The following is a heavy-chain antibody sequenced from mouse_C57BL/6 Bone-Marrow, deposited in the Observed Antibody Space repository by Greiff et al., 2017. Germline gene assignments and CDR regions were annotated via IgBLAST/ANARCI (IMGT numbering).Heavy chain of an antibody. CDR1: GFTFSDYG. D-gene: IGHD1-1*01. CDR3: ARPGYYGSSYVAWFAY. J-gene: IGHJ3*01. CDR2: ISSGSSTI. Sequence: EVKLMESGGGLVKPGGSLKLSCAASGFTFSDYGMHWVRQAPEKGLEWVAYISSGSSTIYYADTVKGRFTISRDNAKNTLFLQMTSLRSEDTAMYYCARPGYYGSSYVAWFAYWGQGTLVTVSA. V-gene: IGHV5-17*01.